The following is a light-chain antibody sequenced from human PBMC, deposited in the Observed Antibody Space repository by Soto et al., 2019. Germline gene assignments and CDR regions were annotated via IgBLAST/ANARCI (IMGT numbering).Light chain of an antibody. Sequence: QSALTQPASVSGSPGQSITISCTGTSSDVGGYKYVSWYQQHPGKAPKLMIYEVSDRPSGISNRFSGSKFGNTASLTISGLQAQDEAAYYCCSYTSTSDLVLGNGTKLTVL. CDR1: SSDVGGYKY. J-gene: IGLJ1*01. CDR2: EVS. CDR3: CSYTSTSDLV. V-gene: IGLV2-14*01.